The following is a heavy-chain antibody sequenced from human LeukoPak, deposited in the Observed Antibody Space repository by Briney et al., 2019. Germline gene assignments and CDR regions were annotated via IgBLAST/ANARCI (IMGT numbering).Heavy chain of an antibody. CDR1: GFTFSSYA. D-gene: IGHD2-15*01. CDR2: ISGSGGST. V-gene: IGHV3-23*01. CDR3: AKDLDRSGGSYPVDY. Sequence: GGSLRLSCAASGFTFSSYAMSWVRQAPGKGLEWVSAISGSGGSTYYADSVKGRFTISRDNSKNTLYLQMNSLRAEDTAVYYCAKDLDRSGGSYPVDYWGQGTLVTVSS. J-gene: IGHJ4*02.